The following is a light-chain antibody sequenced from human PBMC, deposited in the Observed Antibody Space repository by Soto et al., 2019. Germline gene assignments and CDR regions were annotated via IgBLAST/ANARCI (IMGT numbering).Light chain of an antibody. Sequence: DIQMTHSPSTLSASVGDRVTITCWASQSIGSWLAWHQQKPGKAPKLLIYDGTYLESGVPSRFSGSGSGTEFTLTISSLQPDDSATYYCQQYESHSETFGQGTKV. CDR2: DGT. J-gene: IGKJ1*01. CDR3: QQYESHSET. V-gene: IGKV1-5*01. CDR1: QSIGSW.